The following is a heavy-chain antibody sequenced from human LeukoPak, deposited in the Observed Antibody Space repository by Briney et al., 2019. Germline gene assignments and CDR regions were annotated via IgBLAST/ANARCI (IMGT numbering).Heavy chain of an antibody. V-gene: IGHV4-38-2*01. CDR2: IYYSGST. Sequence: SETLSLTCAVSGYSISSGYYWGWIRQPPGKGLEWIGSIYYSGSTYYNPSLKSRVTVSVDTSKNQFSLKLRSVTASDTAVYYCARHDGIAAPHDYWGQGTLVTVSS. CDR1: GYSISSGYY. D-gene: IGHD6-13*01. J-gene: IGHJ4*02. CDR3: ARHDGIAAPHDY.